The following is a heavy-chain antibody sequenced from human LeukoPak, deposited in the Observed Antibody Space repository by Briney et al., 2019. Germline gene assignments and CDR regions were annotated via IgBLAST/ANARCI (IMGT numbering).Heavy chain of an antibody. CDR2: IYYSGSA. CDR3: ARVGVDYSGNIIKYFFDY. V-gene: IGHV4-59*01. Sequence: KPSETLSLTCTVSGGSISSYQWSWIRQPPGKGLEWIGNIYYSGSANYNPSLKSRVTISVDTSKNQFSLKLSPVTAADTAVYYCARVGVDYSGNIIKYFFDYWGQGTLVTVSS. D-gene: IGHD4-23*01. J-gene: IGHJ4*02. CDR1: GGSISSYQ.